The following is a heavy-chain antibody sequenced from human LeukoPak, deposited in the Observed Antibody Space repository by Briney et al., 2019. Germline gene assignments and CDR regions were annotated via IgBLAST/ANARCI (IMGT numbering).Heavy chain of an antibody. Sequence: SVKVSCKASGGTFSSYAISWVRQAPGQGLEWMGGIIPIFGTANYAQKFQGRVTITADESTSTAYMELSSLRSEDTAVYYCARAVGARANDAFDIWGQGTMVTVSS. V-gene: IGHV1-69*13. J-gene: IGHJ3*02. CDR1: GGTFSSYA. CDR2: IIPIFGTA. D-gene: IGHD1-26*01. CDR3: ARAVGARANDAFDI.